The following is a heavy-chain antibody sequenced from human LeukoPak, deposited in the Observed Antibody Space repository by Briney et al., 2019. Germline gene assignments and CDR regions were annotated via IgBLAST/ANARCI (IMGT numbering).Heavy chain of an antibody. V-gene: IGHV1-3*01. D-gene: IGHD6-13*01. Sequence: ASVKVSCKASGYTFTSYAMHWVRQAPGQRLEWMGWINAGNGNTKYSQKFQGRVTITRDTSASTAYMELSSLRSEDTAVYYCARDGSSWVNWFDPWGQGTLVTVSS. CDR3: ARDGSSWVNWFDP. J-gene: IGHJ5*02. CDR2: INAGNGNT. CDR1: GYTFTSYA.